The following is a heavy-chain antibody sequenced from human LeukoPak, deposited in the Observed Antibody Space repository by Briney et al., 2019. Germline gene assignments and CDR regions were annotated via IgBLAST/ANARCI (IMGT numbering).Heavy chain of an antibody. CDR2: IRSKAYGGTT. J-gene: IGHJ5*02. CDR3: ARLLVGGTDWFDP. Sequence: GGSLRLSCTGSGFTFGDYAMNWVRQAPGKGLEWVGFIRSKAYGGTTEYAASVKGRFTISRDDSKSIAYLQMNSLRTEDTALYSCARLLVGGTDWFDPWGQGTLVTVSS. CDR1: GFTFGDYA. D-gene: IGHD3-16*01. V-gene: IGHV3-49*04.